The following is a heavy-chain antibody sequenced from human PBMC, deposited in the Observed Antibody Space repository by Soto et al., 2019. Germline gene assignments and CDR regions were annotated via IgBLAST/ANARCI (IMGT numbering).Heavy chain of an antibody. J-gene: IGHJ4*02. CDR1: GFTFSSYW. CDR3: VRKDCSGGLCKRFDF. V-gene: IGHV3-74*01. D-gene: IGHD2-15*01. CDR2: INSDGSVI. Sequence: EVHLVESGGGLVQPGGSLRLSCAASGFTFSSYWMHWARQAPGKGLVWLSSINSDGSVIPHADSVKGRFTISWDNAKNTLYLQMNSLRDEDTAVYYCVRKDCSGGLCKRFDFWGQGTPVNVSS.